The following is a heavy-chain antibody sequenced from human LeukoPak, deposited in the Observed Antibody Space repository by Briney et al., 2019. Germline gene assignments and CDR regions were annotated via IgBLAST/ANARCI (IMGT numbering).Heavy chain of an antibody. Sequence: ASVKVSCKASGYSFTRYAMHWVRQAPGQRPAWMGRINAGNDNTKYSQKFQDRVTITRDTSASTAYMELSSLRSEDTAVYYCASTGYWTDLLDYWGQGTLVTVSS. CDR2: INAGNDNT. V-gene: IGHV1-3*01. D-gene: IGHD3-22*01. J-gene: IGHJ4*02. CDR3: ASTGYWTDLLDY. CDR1: GYSFTRYA.